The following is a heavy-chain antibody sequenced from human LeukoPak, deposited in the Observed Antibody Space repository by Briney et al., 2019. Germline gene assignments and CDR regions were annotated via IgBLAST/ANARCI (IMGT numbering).Heavy chain of an antibody. CDR3: AIKYCRGGSCYLDFDY. CDR1: GGTFSSYA. J-gene: IGHJ4*02. V-gene: IGHV1-2*02. CDR2: INPNSGGT. D-gene: IGHD2-15*01. Sequence: ASVKVSCRASGGTFSSYAISWVRQAHGQGLEWMGWINPNSGGTNYAQKFQGRVTMTRDTSISTAYMELSRLRSDDTAVYYCAIKYCRGGSCYLDFDYWGQGTLVTVSS.